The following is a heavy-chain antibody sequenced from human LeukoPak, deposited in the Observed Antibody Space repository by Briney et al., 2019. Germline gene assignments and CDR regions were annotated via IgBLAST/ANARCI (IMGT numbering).Heavy chain of an antibody. D-gene: IGHD2-15*01. CDR2: IYYIGST. V-gene: IGHV4-59*01. Sequence: SETLSLTCTVSGGSISSYYWNWIRQPPGKGLEWIGYIYYIGSTNYNPSLNSRVTISVDTSKNQFSLRLTSVTAADTAVYFCARGYAYCSGGSCYQYYFDYWGQGTLVTVPS. CDR1: GGSISSYY. J-gene: IGHJ4*02. CDR3: ARGYAYCSGGSCYQYYFDY.